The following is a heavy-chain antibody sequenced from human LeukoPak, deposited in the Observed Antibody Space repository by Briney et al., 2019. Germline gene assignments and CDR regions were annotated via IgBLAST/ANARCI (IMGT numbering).Heavy chain of an antibody. V-gene: IGHV1-69*06. CDR1: GGTFSSYA. J-gene: IGHJ3*02. CDR3: ARDFGYGGYSDAFDI. D-gene: IGHD4-23*01. CDR2: IIPISGTA. Sequence: SVKVSCKASGGTFSSYAISWVRQAPGQGLEWMGGIIPISGTANYAQKFRGRGTITADKSTSTAYMELSSLRSEDTAVYYCARDFGYGGYSDAFDIWGQGTMVTVSS.